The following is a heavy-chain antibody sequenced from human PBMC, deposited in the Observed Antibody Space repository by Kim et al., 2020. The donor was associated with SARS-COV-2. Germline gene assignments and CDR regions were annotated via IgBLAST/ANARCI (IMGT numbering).Heavy chain of an antibody. J-gene: IGHJ3*02. CDR2: ITGSGGNT. CDR1: GFTFSNYA. V-gene: IGHV3-23*01. D-gene: IGHD1-26*01. Sequence: GGSLRLSCAASGFTFSNYAIQWVRQPPGKGLEWVSAITGSGGNTYYADSVKGRFTISRDNSKNSLYLQMNSLRVEDTAVYYCASLLGTVNPFDIWGQGTMVTVSS. CDR3: ASLLGTVNPFDI.